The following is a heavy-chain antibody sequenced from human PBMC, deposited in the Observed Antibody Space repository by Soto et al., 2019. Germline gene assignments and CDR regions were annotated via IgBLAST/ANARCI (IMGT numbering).Heavy chain of an antibody. CDR3: ARKREIALYYYGREV. CDR1: GGSISSYY. Sequence: SETLSLTCTVSGGSISSYYWSWIRQPPGKGQEWIGYIYYSGSNNYNPSLKSRVTISVDTSKNQFSLKLSSVTAADTAVYYCARKREIALYYYGREVRGQGTTVTVSS. V-gene: IGHV4-59*12. J-gene: IGHJ6*02. D-gene: IGHD6-13*01. CDR2: IYYSGSN.